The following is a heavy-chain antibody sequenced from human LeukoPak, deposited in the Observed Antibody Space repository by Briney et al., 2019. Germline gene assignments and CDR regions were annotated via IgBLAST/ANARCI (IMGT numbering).Heavy chain of an antibody. CDR3: ARGATISGTGYFDF. D-gene: IGHD1-7*01. CDR1: GGSFSRSY. J-gene: IGHJ4*03. CDR2: IDHRGET. Sequence: SETLSLTCAVYGGSFSRSYWSWVRQSLGKRLGWIAEIDHRGETNYNPSVRSRVTFSVDTSKNQFSLKVKSLSAADTAVYCCARGATISGTGYFDFWGQGTLVTVSS. V-gene: IGHV4-34*01.